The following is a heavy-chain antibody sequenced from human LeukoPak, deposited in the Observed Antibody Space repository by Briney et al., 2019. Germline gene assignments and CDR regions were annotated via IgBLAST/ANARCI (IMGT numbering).Heavy chain of an antibody. V-gene: IGHV3-53*01. CDR3: ARMDNGDSY. D-gene: IGHD4-17*01. CDR1: GFTVSSNY. CDR2: TYSGGFT. Sequence: GGSPRLSCAASGFTVSSNYMSWVRQAPGKGLEWVSITYSGGFTHYADSVKGRFTVSRDNSKNTLYLQMNSLRADDTALYYCARMDNGDSYWGQGTLVIVSS. J-gene: IGHJ4*02.